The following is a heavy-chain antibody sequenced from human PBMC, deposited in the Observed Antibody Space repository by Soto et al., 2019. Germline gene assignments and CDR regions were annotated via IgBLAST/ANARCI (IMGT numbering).Heavy chain of an antibody. D-gene: IGHD6-13*01. V-gene: IGHV3-23*01. J-gene: IGHJ3*02. CDR2: ISGSGGST. CDR1: GFTFSSYA. CDR3: AKDLVQSIEAAGTGDAFDI. Sequence: LRLSCAASGFTFSSYAMSWVRQAPGKGLEWVSAISGSGGSTYYADSVKGRFTIPRDNSKNTLYLQMNSLRAEDTAVYYCAKDLVQSIEAAGTGDAFDIWGQGTMVTVSS.